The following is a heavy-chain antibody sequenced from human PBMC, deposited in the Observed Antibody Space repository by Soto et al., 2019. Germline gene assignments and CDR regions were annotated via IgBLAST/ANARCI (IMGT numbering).Heavy chain of an antibody. D-gene: IGHD2-2*01. Sequence: PSETLSLTCTVSGGSITSYYWSWIRQPPGKGLEWIGYIYYSGSTNYNPSLESRVTISVDTSKNQFSLKLSSVTAADTAVYYCARVPDRWGQGTLVTVSS. CDR1: GGSITSYY. J-gene: IGHJ5*02. V-gene: IGHV4-59*12. CDR2: IYYSGST. CDR3: ARVPDR.